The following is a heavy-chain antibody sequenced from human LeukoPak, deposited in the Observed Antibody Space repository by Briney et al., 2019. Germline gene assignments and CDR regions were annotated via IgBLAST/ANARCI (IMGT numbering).Heavy chain of an antibody. CDR3: ARGGYSDYDSNY. D-gene: IGHD5-12*01. Sequence: ASVKVSCKASGYTFTDYYMHWVRQAPGQGLEWMGWIIPNSGGTIYAQKFQGRVTMTRDTSITRAYMELSRLRSDDTAVYYCARGGYSDYDSNYWGQGTLVTVSS. CDR1: GYTFTDYY. CDR2: IIPNSGGT. J-gene: IGHJ4*02. V-gene: IGHV1-2*02.